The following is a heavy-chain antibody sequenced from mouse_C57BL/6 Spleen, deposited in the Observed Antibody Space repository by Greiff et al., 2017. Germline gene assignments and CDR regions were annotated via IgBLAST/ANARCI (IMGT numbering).Heavy chain of an antibody. J-gene: IGHJ4*01. V-gene: IGHV2-2*01. CDR1: GFSLTSYG. CDR2: IWSGGST. D-gene: IGHD2-3*01. CDR3: ARNSRLLHTLDAMDY. Sequence: VQLQESGPGLVQPSQSLSITCTVSGFSLTSYGVHWVRQSPGKGLEWLGVIWSGGSTDYNAAFLSRLSISKDNSKSQVFFKMNSLQADDTAIYYCARNSRLLHTLDAMDYWSQGTSVTVSS.